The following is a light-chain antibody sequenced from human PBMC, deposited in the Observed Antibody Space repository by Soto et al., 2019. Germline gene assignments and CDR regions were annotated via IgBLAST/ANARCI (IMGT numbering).Light chain of an antibody. CDR3: QQFGSSPIT. Sequence: EVGLTHTTGTLSLSAGERATLSCRTSQTVSSTYFAWYQQRPGQAPRLLFYDASTRATGIPDRFSCSGSQRDFTLTISRLEPEDSAIYYCQQFGSSPITFGQGTRLEIK. CDR2: DAS. V-gene: IGKV3-20*01. J-gene: IGKJ5*01. CDR1: QTVSSTY.